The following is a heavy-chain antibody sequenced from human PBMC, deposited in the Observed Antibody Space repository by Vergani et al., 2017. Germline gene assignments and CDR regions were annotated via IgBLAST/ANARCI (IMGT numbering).Heavy chain of an antibody. V-gene: IGHV4-34*01. Sequence: QVQLQQWGAGLLKPSETLSLTCAVYGGSFSGYYWSWIRQPPGKGLEWIGEINHSGSTNYNPSLKSRVTISVDTSKNQFSLKLSSVTAADTAVYYCASLSIAVAGTADYWGQGTLVTVSS. D-gene: IGHD6-19*01. CDR3: ASLSIAVAGTADY. J-gene: IGHJ4*02. CDR2: INHSGST. CDR1: GGSFSGYY.